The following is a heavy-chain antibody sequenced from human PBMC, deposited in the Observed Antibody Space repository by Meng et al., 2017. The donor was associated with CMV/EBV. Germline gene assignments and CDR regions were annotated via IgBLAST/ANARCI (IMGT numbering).Heavy chain of an antibody. D-gene: IGHD1-26*01. CDR2: IKSKTDGGTT. CDR3: TTVYVGATTLGDY. CDR1: GFTFSNAW. Sequence: GESLKISCAASGFTFSNAWMSWVRQAPGKGLEWVGRIKSKTDGGTTDYAAPVKGRFTISRDDSKNTLYLQMNSLKTEDTAVYYCTTVYVGATTLGDYWGQGTPVTVSS. V-gene: IGHV3-15*01. J-gene: IGHJ4*02.